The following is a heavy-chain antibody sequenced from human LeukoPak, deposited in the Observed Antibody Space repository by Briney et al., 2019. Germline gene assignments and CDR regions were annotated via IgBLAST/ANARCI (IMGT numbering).Heavy chain of an antibody. CDR1: GFTFSSYA. Sequence: GGSLRLSCAASGFTFSSYAMSWVRQAPGKGLEWASAISGSGGSTYYADSVKGRFTISRDNSKNTLYLQMNSLRAEDTAVYYCAKDYDYIWGSYRQFDYWGQGTLVTVSS. D-gene: IGHD3-16*02. CDR3: AKDYDYIWGSYRQFDY. V-gene: IGHV3-23*01. CDR2: ISGSGGST. J-gene: IGHJ4*02.